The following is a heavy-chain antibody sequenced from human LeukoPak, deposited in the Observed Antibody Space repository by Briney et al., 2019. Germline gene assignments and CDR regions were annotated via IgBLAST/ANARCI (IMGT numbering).Heavy chain of an antibody. J-gene: IGHJ4*02. D-gene: IGHD6-19*01. Sequence: GRSLRLSCAASGFTFDDYAMHWVRQAPGKGLEWVSGISWNSGSIGYADSVKGRFTISRDNAKNCLYLQMNSLRAEDTALYYCAKDMSSSGHKGFDYWGQGTLVTVSS. V-gene: IGHV3-9*01. CDR3: AKDMSSSGHKGFDY. CDR2: ISWNSGSI. CDR1: GFTFDDYA.